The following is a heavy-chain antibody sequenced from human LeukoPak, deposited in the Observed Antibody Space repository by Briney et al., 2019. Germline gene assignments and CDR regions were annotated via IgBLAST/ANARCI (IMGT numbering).Heavy chain of an antibody. J-gene: IGHJ6*03. CDR2: INHSGST. D-gene: IGHD6-6*01. V-gene: IGHV4-34*01. CDR3: AGGPRARPRSYDDYYMDV. Sequence: SETLSLTCAVYGGSFSGYFWSWIRQPPGKGLEWIGEINHSGSTKYNPSLKSRATISVATTKNKFSLMLSSVTAADTTGSYCAGGPRARPRSYDDYYMDVWGKGTTVTISS. CDR1: GGSFSGYF.